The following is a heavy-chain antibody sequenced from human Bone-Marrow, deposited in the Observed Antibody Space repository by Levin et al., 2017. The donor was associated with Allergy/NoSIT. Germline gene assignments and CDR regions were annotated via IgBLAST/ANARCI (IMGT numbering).Heavy chain of an antibody. V-gene: IGHV3-23*01. CDR1: GFTFDTYA. J-gene: IGHJ4*02. Sequence: GESLKISCAASGFTFDTYALNWVRQAPGKGLEWVSIIDGSGGSTHYADSVKGRFTLPRDNSKNTVYLQMSSLRVEDTAVYYCAKSPGRHDFWSGYYPPATVVDYWGQGTLVTVS. CDR2: IDGSGGST. CDR3: AKSPGRHDFWSGYYPPATVVDY. D-gene: IGHD3-3*01.